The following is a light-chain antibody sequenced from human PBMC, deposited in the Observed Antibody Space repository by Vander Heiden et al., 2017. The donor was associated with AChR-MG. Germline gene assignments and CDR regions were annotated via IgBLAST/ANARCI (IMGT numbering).Light chain of an antibody. V-gene: IGLV2-14*01. CDR1: SSDIGGYNY. CDR3: CSYTSSTTLYV. CDR2: DVS. J-gene: IGLJ1*01. Sequence: QSVLTQPASVSVSPGQSLTISCTGTSSDIGGYNYVYWYQQYPGKAPKLMMYDVSNRPSGISNRFSGSKSGNTASLTIFGLQAEDEADYYCCSYTSSTTLYVFGTGTKVTVL.